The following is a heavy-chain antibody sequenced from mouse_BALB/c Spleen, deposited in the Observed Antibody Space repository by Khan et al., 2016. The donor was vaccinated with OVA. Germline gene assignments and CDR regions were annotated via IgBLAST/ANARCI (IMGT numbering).Heavy chain of an antibody. J-gene: IGHJ4*01. V-gene: IGHV1S41*01. Sequence: DLVKSGASAKLSCKASAYTFTRYRQNWIKQWPGQGFERIGRIPPGSVNTYFKEMLQGKSTQTVDTSSRAADTQLSSLPYEDSAVYCCARSNQYGSSLYARDYWGQRTSDTVSS. CDR2: IPPGSVNT. D-gene: IGHD1-1*01. CDR1: AYTFTRYR. CDR3: ARSNQYGSSLYARDY.